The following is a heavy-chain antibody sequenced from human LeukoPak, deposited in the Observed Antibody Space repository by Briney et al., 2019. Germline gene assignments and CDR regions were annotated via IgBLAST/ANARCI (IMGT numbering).Heavy chain of an antibody. CDR1: GGSISSSSYY. D-gene: IGHD1-26*01. J-gene: IGHJ5*02. Sequence: SETLSLTCTVSGGSISSSSYYWGWIRQPPGKGLEWIGSIYYSGSTYYNPSLKGRVTISVDTSKNQFSLKLSSVTAADTAVYYCARGPLYTESFAKTWFDAWGQGTLVTVSS. CDR3: ARGPLYTESFAKTWFDA. V-gene: IGHV4-39*01. CDR2: IYYSGST.